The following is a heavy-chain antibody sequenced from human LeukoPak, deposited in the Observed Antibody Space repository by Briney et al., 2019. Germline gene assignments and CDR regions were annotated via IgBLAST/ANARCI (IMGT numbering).Heavy chain of an antibody. CDR1: GGSISSYY. D-gene: IGHD3-3*01. Sequence: PSETLSLTCTVSGGSISSYYWSWIRQPAGKGLEWIGRIYTSGSTNYNPSLKSRVTMSVDTSKNQFSLKLSSVTAADTAVYYCARDIQPRFGVVNNWFDPWGQGTLVTVSS. J-gene: IGHJ5*02. CDR2: IYTSGST. V-gene: IGHV4-4*07. CDR3: ARDIQPRFGVVNNWFDP.